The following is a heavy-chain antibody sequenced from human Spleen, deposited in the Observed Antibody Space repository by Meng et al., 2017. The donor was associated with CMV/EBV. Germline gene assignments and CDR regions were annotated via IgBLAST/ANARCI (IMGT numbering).Heavy chain of an antibody. CDR1: GYTFTGYY. Sequence: ASVKVSCKASGYTFTGYYMHWVRQAPGQGLEWMGWINPNSGGTNSAQNFQGRVTMTRDTSISTAYMELSRLRSDDTAVYYCATTDFWSGFASRDSFAIWGQGTMVTVSS. CDR2: INPNSGGT. J-gene: IGHJ3*02. V-gene: IGHV1-2*02. CDR3: ATTDFWSGFASRDSFAI. D-gene: IGHD3-3*01.